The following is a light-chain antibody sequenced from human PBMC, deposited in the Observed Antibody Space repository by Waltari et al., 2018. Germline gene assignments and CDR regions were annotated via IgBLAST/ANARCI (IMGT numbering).Light chain of an antibody. Sequence: CRASHSISNYLAWYQQRPCQAPRLLIYDTSNTATGIPARFSGSGYETDFTLTISSLEPEDFGVYYCQQRSNWPLTFGGGTKVEIK. CDR1: HSISNY. CDR3: QQRSNWPLT. J-gene: IGKJ4*01. V-gene: IGKV3-11*01. CDR2: DTS.